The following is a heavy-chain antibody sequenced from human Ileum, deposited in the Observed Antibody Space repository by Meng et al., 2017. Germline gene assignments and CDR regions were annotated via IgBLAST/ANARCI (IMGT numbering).Heavy chain of an antibody. Sequence: VRLVQSEAEVKKPGASVKVSCKASGYKFTSYAINWVRQAPGQGLEWMAVMSYDGNNKYYADSVKGRFTISRDNSKNTLFLQMNSLRAEDTAVYYCATPGGSGWSRGFDYWGQGTLVTVSS. D-gene: IGHD6-19*01. J-gene: IGHJ4*02. CDR1: GYKFTSYA. CDR2: MSYDGNNK. V-gene: IGHV3-30*16. CDR3: ATPGGSGWSRGFDY.